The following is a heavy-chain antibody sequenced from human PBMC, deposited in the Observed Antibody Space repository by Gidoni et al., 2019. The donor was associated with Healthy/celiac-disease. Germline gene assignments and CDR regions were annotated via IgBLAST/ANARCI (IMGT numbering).Heavy chain of an antibody. J-gene: IGHJ5*02. D-gene: IGHD3-10*01. V-gene: IGHV4-34*01. CDR3: ARRARRITMVRGVMGGPSWFDP. CDR1: GGSFSGYY. CDR2: INHSGSP. Sequence: QVQLQQWGAGLLKPSETLSLTCAVYGGSFSGYYWSWLRQPPGKGLEWIGEINHSGSPNYNPSLKSRVTISVDTSKNQFSLKLSSVTAADTAVYYCARRARRITMVRGVMGGPSWFDPWGQGTLVTVSS.